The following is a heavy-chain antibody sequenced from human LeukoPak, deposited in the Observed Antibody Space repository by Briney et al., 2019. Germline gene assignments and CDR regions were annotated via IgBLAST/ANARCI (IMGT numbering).Heavy chain of an antibody. V-gene: IGHV3-74*01. CDR1: GFTLSSYW. Sequence: GGSLGLSCAASGFTLSSYWMHWVRQAPGKGLVWVSRISADGSINYADSVRGRFTVSRDNTKNTLYLQMNSLRAEDTAVYYCTRDTITSSRFFELWGRGALVTVSS. CDR2: ISADGSI. D-gene: IGHD3-16*01. J-gene: IGHJ2*01. CDR3: TRDTITSSRFFEL.